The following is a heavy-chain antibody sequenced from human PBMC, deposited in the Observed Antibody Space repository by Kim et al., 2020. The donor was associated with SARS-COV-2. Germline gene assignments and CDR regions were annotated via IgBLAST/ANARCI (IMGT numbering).Heavy chain of an antibody. V-gene: IGHV3-11*06. D-gene: IGHD3-9*01. CDR3: ARGNYDILTGYYQYFFDH. Sequence: KGRFTISRDHPENSMYLQMHSLRAEDTAVYYCARGNYDILTGYYQYFFDHWGQGTLVTVSS. J-gene: IGHJ4*02.